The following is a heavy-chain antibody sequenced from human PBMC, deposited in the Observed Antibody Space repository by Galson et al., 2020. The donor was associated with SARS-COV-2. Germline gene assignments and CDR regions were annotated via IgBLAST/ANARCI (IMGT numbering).Heavy chain of an antibody. Sequence: GESLKISCVGSGFTVSRKYMSWVRQAPGKGLEWVSLIYSDDSTSYAASVKGRFTISRDISKSTLYLQMNSLRAEDTAVYYCARGPSKYYLDSWGQGTLVTVSS. CDR3: ARGPSKYYLDS. J-gene: IGHJ4*02. V-gene: IGHV3-53*01. D-gene: IGHD2-2*01. CDR2: IYSDDST. CDR1: GFTVSRKY.